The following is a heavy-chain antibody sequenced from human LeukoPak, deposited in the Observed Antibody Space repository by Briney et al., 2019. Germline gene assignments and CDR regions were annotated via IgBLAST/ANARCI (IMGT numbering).Heavy chain of an antibody. CDR2: ISSSGGTT. D-gene: IGHD7-27*01. Sequence: GGSLRLSCAAFGFTFTTYAMSWVRQAPGKGLEWVSVISSSGGTTYHADSVKGRFTISRDNSKNTLYLQMNSLRAGDTAIYYCAREHWDFDYWGQGTLVTVSS. V-gene: IGHV3-23*01. CDR1: GFTFTTYA. J-gene: IGHJ4*02. CDR3: AREHWDFDY.